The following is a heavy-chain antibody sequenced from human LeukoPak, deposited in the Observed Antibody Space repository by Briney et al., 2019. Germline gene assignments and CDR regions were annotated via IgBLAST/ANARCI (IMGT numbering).Heavy chain of an antibody. CDR3: VRRADTYCYDC. V-gene: IGHV3-64D*06. CDR2: ITSDGRNT. CDR1: GLTFSTYP. D-gene: IGHD5-18*01. Sequence: GGSLRLSCSASGLTFSTYPMHWGREAPGKGLEYVSAITSDGRNTHSADSVKGRLTISRDNSKNTLYLQMNSLRAEDTAVYYCVRRADTYCYDCWGQGTLVTVSS. J-gene: IGHJ4*02.